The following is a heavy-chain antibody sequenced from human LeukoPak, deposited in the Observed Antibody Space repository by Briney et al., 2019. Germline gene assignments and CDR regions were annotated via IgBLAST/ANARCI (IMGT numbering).Heavy chain of an antibody. J-gene: IGHJ6*03. CDR1: GGSISSGSYY. Sequence: SQTLSLTCTVSGGSISSGSYYWSWIRQPAGKGLEWIGRIYTSGSTNYNPSLKSRVTMSVDTSKKRFSLKLSSVTAADTAVYYCARVRGSSGSYEYYHYMDVWGKGTTVTISS. CDR3: ARVRGSSGSYEYYHYMDV. V-gene: IGHV4-61*02. D-gene: IGHD1-26*01. CDR2: IYTSGST.